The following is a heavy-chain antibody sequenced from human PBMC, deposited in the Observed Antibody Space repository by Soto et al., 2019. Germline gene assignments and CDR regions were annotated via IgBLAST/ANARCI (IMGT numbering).Heavy chain of an antibody. Sequence: PGGSLRLSCVGSGFTLNTYSMNWVRQAPGKGLEWVSSISSDSNYKYYSDAVKGRFTISRDNAGNSLYLQMSSLTVEDTAVYFCARDVQQLSGWVPINNYLAPWGKGTLVTVSS. CDR1: GFTLNTYS. CDR2: ISSDSNYK. V-gene: IGHV3-21*06. J-gene: IGHJ5*02. CDR3: ARDVQQLSGWVPINNYLAP. D-gene: IGHD6-19*01.